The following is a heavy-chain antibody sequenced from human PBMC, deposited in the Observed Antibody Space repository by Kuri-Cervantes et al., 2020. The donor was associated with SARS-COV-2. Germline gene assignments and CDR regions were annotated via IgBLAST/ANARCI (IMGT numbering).Heavy chain of an antibody. V-gene: IGHV1-24*01. J-gene: IGHJ4*02. Sequence: ASVKVSCKVSGYTLTELSMHGVRQAPGKGLEWMGGFDPEDGEAIYAQKLQGRVTMTTDTSTSTAYMELRSLRSDDTAVYYCARDGNYYDFWSGYYWGGKKGGPFDYWGQGTLVTVSS. CDR2: FDPEDGEA. CDR1: GYTLTELS. D-gene: IGHD3-3*01. CDR3: ARDGNYYDFWSGYYWGGKKGGPFDY.